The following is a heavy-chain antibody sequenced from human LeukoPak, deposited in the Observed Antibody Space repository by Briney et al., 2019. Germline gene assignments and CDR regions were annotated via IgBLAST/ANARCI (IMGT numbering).Heavy chain of an antibody. J-gene: IGHJ4*02. CDR2: MYHSGST. CDR1: GGSISSGTYS. CDR3: VRDTMVRGLDY. D-gene: IGHD3-10*01. Sequence: PSETLSLTCAVSGGSISSGTYSWSWIRQPPGKGLEWIGYMYHSGSTYYNPSLKSRVTISVDRSRNQFSLKLSSVTAADTAVYYYVRDTMVRGLDYWGQGTLVTVSS. V-gene: IGHV4-30-2*01.